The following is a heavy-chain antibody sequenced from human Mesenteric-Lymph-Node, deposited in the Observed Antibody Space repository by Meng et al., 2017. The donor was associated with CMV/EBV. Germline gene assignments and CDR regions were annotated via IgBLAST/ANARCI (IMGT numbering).Heavy chain of an antibody. CDR3: ARFPGNHYDSSALDY. CDR2: ISGSGNII. CDR1: GFLFSNYE. J-gene: IGHJ4*02. Sequence: GESLKISCAASGFLFSNYEMNWVRQAPGKGLEWVSYISGSGNIIFYADSVQGRFTISRDNAENSLYLQMNRLRAEDTAVYYCARFPGNHYDSSALDYWGQGTLVTVSS. D-gene: IGHD3-22*01. V-gene: IGHV3-48*03.